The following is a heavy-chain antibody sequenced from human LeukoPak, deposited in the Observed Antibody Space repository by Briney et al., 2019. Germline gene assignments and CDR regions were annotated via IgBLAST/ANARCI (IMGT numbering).Heavy chain of an antibody. CDR1: GYTFTGYY. Sequence: VASVKASCKASGYTFTGYYMHWVRQAPGQGLEWMGWINPNSGGTNYAQKFQGRVTMTRDTSISTAYMELSRLRSDDTAVYYCARVGCSSTSCSNPGAVLGYDYWGQGTLVTVSS. J-gene: IGHJ4*02. D-gene: IGHD2-2*01. CDR3: ARVGCSSTSCSNPGAVLGYDY. V-gene: IGHV1-2*02. CDR2: INPNSGGT.